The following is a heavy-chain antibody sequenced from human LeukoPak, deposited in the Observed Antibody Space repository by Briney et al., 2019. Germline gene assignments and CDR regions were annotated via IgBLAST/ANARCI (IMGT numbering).Heavy chain of an antibody. J-gene: IGHJ4*02. CDR2: ISSSGSTI. CDR3: ARRTFGGVIAY. D-gene: IGHD3-16*02. Sequence: QPGGALRLSCAASGFTFTSYEMNWVRQAPGKGLEWVSYISSSGSTIYYADSVKGRFAISRDNAKNSLYLQMNSLRAEDTAVYSCARRTFGGVIAYWGQGTLVTVSS. V-gene: IGHV3-48*03. CDR1: GFTFTSYE.